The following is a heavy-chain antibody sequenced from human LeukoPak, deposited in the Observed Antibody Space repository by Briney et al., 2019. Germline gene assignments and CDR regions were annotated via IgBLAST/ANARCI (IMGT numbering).Heavy chain of an antibody. CDR3: ARAPTLGHFDY. V-gene: IGHV4-59*01. Sequence: PSETLSLTCTVSGGSISSYYWSWIRQPPGKGLGWIGYIYYSGSTNYNPSLKSRVTISVDTSKNQFSLKLSSVTAADTAVYYCARAPTLGHFDYWGQGTLVTVSS. CDR2: IYYSGST. D-gene: IGHD7-27*01. J-gene: IGHJ4*02. CDR1: GGSISSYY.